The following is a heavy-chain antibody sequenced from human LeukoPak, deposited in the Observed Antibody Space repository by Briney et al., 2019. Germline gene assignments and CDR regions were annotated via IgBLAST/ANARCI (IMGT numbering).Heavy chain of an antibody. Sequence: SETLSLTCAVYGGSFSGYYWSWIRQPPGKGLEWIGEINHSGSTNYNPSLKSRVTISVDTSKNQFSLKLSSVTAADTAVYYCASGYYYGSGSYYHYWGQGTLVTVSS. CDR3: ASGYYYGSGSYYHY. V-gene: IGHV4-34*01. D-gene: IGHD3-10*01. CDR2: INHSGST. J-gene: IGHJ4*02. CDR1: GGSFSGYY.